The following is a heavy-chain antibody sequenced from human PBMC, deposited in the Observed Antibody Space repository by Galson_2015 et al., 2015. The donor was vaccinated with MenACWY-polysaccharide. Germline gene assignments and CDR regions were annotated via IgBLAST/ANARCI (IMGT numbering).Heavy chain of an antibody. V-gene: IGHV3-23*01. CDR1: GFTFTSYA. CDR3: AKDSTDFWSVAGRFDH. J-gene: IGHJ5*02. Sequence: LRLSCAASGFTFTSYAMSWVRQAPGKGLEWVSAIRSSGTNTYYADSVKGRFTISRDNSKNTLYLQMNGLRAEDTAVYYCAKDSTDFWSVAGRFDHWGQGTLVTVSS. CDR2: IRSSGTNT. D-gene: IGHD3-3*01.